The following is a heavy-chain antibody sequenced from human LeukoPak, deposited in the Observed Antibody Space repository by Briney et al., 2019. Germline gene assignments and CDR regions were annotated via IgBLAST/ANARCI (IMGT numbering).Heavy chain of an antibody. CDR1: GSTSSRNF. CDR2: INQGGSEK. CDR3: ASGAGWESGY. Sequence: PGGSLRLSCAVSGSTSSRNFMSWVRQTPEKGLEGVANINQGGSEKNYVDSVKGRFTISRDNAKNSLFLQMNSLRAEDTAIYYCASGAGWESGYWGQGTLVTVSS. V-gene: IGHV3-7*01. D-gene: IGHD1-26*01. J-gene: IGHJ4*02.